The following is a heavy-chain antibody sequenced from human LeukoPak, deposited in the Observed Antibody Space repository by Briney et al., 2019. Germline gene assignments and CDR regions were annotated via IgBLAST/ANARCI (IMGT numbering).Heavy chain of an antibody. Sequence: GASVKVSCRTSGYTFSSYGVSWVRQAPGQGLEWMGWISAYNGNTNYAQKLQGRVTMTTDTSTSTAYMELRSLRSDDTAVYYCARANSDGAVAGTRGVKNYYYYGMDVWGQGTTVTVSS. CDR2: ISAYNGNT. CDR1: GYTFSSYG. V-gene: IGHV1-18*04. J-gene: IGHJ6*02. D-gene: IGHD6-19*01. CDR3: ARANSDGAVAGTRGVKNYYYYGMDV.